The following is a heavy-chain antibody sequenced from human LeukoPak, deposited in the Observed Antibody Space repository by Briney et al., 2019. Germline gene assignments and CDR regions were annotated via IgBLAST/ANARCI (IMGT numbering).Heavy chain of an antibody. Sequence: SETLSLTCAVYGGSSSGYYWSWIRQPPGKGLEWIGEINHSGSTNYNPSLKSRVTISVDTSKNQFSLKLSSVTAADTAVYYCARQGVDTAMGFDYWGQGTLVTVSS. CDR3: ARQGVDTAMGFDY. CDR2: INHSGST. V-gene: IGHV4-34*01. D-gene: IGHD5-18*01. CDR1: GGSSSGYY. J-gene: IGHJ4*02.